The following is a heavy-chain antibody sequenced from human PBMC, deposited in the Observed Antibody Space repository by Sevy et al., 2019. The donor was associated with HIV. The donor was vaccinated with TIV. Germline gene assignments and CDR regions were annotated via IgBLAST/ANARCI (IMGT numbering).Heavy chain of an antibody. J-gene: IGHJ4*02. CDR2: ISYDGSNK. D-gene: IGHD5-12*01. Sequence: GSLRLSCAASGFTFSSYAMHWVRQAPGKGLEWVAVISYDGSNKYYADSVKGRFTISRDNSKNTLYLQMNSLRAEDTAVYYCARDPLAMATIGGYFDYWGQGTLVTVSS. CDR3: ARDPLAMATIGGYFDY. CDR1: GFTFSSYA. V-gene: IGHV3-30-3*01.